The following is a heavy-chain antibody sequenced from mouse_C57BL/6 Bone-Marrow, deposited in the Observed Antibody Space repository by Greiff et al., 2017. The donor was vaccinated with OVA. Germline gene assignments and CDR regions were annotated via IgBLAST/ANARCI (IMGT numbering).Heavy chain of an antibody. CDR2: IYPRSGNT. J-gene: IGHJ2*01. CDR3: ARSLCYLYYFDY. V-gene: IGHV1-81*01. D-gene: IGHD2-3*01. Sequence: QVQLKESGAELARPGASVKLSCKASGYTFTSYGISWVKQRTGQGLEWIGEIYPRSGNTYYNEKFKGKATLTADKSSSTAYMELRSLTSEDSAVYFCARSLCYLYYFDYWGQGTTLTVSS. CDR1: GYTFTSYG.